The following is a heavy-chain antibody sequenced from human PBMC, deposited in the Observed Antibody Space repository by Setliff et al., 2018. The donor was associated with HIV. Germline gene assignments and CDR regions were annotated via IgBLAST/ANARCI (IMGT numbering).Heavy chain of an antibody. CDR3: ARVESGILGY. CDR1: GGSINRSPYY. D-gene: IGHD1-26*01. V-gene: IGHV4-39*07. Sequence: PSETLSLTCTVSGGSINRSPYYWGWIRQPPGKGLEWIASIFYSGSTYHNPSLKSRVTISVDTANNQFSLKVNSMTAADSAIYYCARVESGILGYRGRGTLVTVSS. J-gene: IGHJ4*02. CDR2: IFYSGST.